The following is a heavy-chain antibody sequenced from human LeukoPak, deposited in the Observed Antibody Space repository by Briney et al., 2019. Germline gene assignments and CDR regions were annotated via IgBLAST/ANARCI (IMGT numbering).Heavy chain of an antibody. Sequence: GGSLRLSCAASGFTFSSYAMSWVRQAPGKGLEWVSAISGSGGSTYYADSVRGRFTISRDNSKNTLYLQMNSLRAEDTAVYYCAKVSGSGGTKYQPFDYWGQGTLVTVSS. D-gene: IGHD2-15*01. J-gene: IGHJ4*02. CDR3: AKVSGSGGTKYQPFDY. CDR2: ISGSGGST. CDR1: GFTFSSYA. V-gene: IGHV3-23*01.